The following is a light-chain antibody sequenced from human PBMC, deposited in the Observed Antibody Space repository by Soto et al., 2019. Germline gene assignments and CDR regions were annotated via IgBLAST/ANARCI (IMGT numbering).Light chain of an antibody. CDR2: RAS. Sequence: DIPMTQSPSTLSASVGDRVTITCRASQSISYWLAWYQQKPGKAPKLLIYRASNLEGGVPSRFSGSGSGTEFTLTISSLQPDDFATYYCQQYDNYSRTFGQGTKVEI. CDR1: QSISYW. V-gene: IGKV1-5*03. CDR3: QQYDNYSRT. J-gene: IGKJ1*01.